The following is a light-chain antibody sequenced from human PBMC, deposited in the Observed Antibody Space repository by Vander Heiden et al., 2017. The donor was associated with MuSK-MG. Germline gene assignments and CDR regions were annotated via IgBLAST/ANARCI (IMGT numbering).Light chain of an antibody. CDR1: QSVDRY. V-gene: IGKV3-11*01. Sequence: EIVLTQSPATLSLSPGERATLSCRASQSVDRYIAWYQQKPGQAPRLLIYDASNRATGIPARFSGSGSGTDFTLTISSLEPEDFTVYFCQLHSYRPSITFGRGTKVDIK. CDR2: DAS. J-gene: IGKJ3*01. CDR3: QLHSYRPSIT.